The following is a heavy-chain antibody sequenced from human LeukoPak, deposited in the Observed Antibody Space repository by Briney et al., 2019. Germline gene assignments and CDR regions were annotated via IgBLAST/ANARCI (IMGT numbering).Heavy chain of an antibody. D-gene: IGHD3-22*01. CDR1: GYTFTGYY. J-gene: IGHJ4*02. CDR3: AGAAAYYYDSSGYYFGY. Sequence: ASVKVSCKASGYTFTGYYMHWVRQAPGQGLEWMGWINPNSGGTNYAQKFQGRVTMTRDTSISTAYMELSRLRSDDTAVYYCAGAAAYYYDSSGYYFGYWGQGTLVTVSS. V-gene: IGHV1-2*02. CDR2: INPNSGGT.